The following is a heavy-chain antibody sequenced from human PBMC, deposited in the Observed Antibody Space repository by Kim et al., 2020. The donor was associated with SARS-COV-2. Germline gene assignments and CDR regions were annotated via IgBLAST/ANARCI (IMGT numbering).Heavy chain of an antibody. CDR3: ARDVCPIGRTSCYGPDY. Sequence: ASVKVSCKASGYTFTGYYIHWVRQAPGQGPEWMGRINPNSGGTKYAQNFQDRVTLTRDTSISTAYMEVSNLRSDDTAVYYCARDVCPIGRTSCYGPDYWGQGTLVTVSS. CDR1: GYTFTGYY. D-gene: IGHD2-2*01. J-gene: IGHJ4*02. CDR2: INPNSGGT. V-gene: IGHV1-2*06.